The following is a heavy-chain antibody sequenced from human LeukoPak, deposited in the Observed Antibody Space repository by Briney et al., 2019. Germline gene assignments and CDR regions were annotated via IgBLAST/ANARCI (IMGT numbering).Heavy chain of an antibody. V-gene: IGHV1-46*01. Sequence: ASVKVSCKSSGYTFTSYYMHWVRQAPAQGLAGMGINNPSSGSTSCAQKFQGRVTMTRDTSTSTVYMELSSLRSDVTAVYYCARFYYYDSSGYGYWGQGTLVTVSS. CDR1: GYTFTSYY. CDR2: NNPSSGST. D-gene: IGHD3-22*01. J-gene: IGHJ4*02. CDR3: ARFYYYDSSGYGY.